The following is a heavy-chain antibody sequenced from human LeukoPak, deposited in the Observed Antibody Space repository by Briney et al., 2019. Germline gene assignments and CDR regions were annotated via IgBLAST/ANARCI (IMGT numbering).Heavy chain of an antibody. V-gene: IGHV1-69*05. CDR1: GGTFSSYA. CDR2: IIPIFGTA. Sequence: GASVKVSCKASGGTFSSYAISWVRQAPGQGLEWMGGIIPIFGTANYAQKFQGRVTITTDESTSTAYMELSRLRSDDTAVYYCARDSKRIAAAVYWGQGTLVTVSS. J-gene: IGHJ4*02. CDR3: ARDSKRIAAAVY. D-gene: IGHD6-13*01.